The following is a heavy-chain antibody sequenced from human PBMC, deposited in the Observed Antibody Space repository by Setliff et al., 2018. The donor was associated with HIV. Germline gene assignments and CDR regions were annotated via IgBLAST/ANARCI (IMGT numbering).Heavy chain of an antibody. V-gene: IGHV4-34*01. J-gene: IGHJ5*02. CDR1: GGSFSGYW. D-gene: IGHD3-3*01. CDR3: ARFREYYNFLAFP. Sequence: SETLSLTCVVYGGSFSGYWWTWIRQPPGKGLEWIGEINHSGTTSYNPSLKSRVTMSVDLSKNQFSLKLSSATAADTAVYYCARFREYYNFLAFPWGQGTLVTVSS. CDR2: INHSGTT.